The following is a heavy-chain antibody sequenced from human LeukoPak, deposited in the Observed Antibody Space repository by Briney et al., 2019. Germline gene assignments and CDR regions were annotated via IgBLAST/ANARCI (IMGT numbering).Heavy chain of an antibody. CDR2: IYHSGST. CDR3: ARYSSNWGGHYMDV. CDR1: GYSISSGYY. Sequence: SETLSLTYAVSGYSISSGYYWGWIRQPPGKGLEWIGSIYHSGSTYYNPSLKSRVTISVDTSKNQFSLKLSSVTAADTAVYYCARYSSNWGGHYMDVWGKGTTVTVSS. J-gene: IGHJ6*03. D-gene: IGHD7-27*01. V-gene: IGHV4-38-2*01.